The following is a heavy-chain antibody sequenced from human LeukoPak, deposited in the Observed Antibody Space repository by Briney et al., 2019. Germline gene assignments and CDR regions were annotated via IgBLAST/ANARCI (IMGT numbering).Heavy chain of an antibody. CDR3: AKGSAGTIFYYYMDV. CDR2: INWNGGST. V-gene: IGHV3-20*04. CDR1: GFTFDDYG. J-gene: IGHJ6*03. D-gene: IGHD3-3*01. Sequence: GGSLRLSCAASGFTFDDYGMSWVRQAPGKGLEWVSGINWNGGSTGYADSVKGRFTISRDNAKNSLYLQMNTLRAEDTAVYYCAKGSAGTIFYYYMDVWGKGTTVAVSS.